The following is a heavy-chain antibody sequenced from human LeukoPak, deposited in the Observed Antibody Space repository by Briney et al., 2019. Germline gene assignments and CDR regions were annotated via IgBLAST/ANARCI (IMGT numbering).Heavy chain of an antibody. CDR1: GFTFDDYA. CDR2: ISWKSDYI. CDR3: AKDRSYSHYYYYGMDV. Sequence: GGSLRLSCAASGFTFDDYAMHWVRRAPGKGLEWVSGISWKSDYIGYAESVKGRFTISRDNAKNSLYLQMNSLRPEDTALYFCAKDRSYSHYYYYGMDVWGQGTTVTVSS. V-gene: IGHV3-9*01. J-gene: IGHJ6*02. D-gene: IGHD3-10*01.